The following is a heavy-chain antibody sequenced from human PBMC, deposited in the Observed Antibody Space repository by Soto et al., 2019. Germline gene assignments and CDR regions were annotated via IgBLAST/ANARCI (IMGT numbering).Heavy chain of an antibody. CDR3: AREEFDYDFWSGYYADYYYYYMDV. Sequence: ASVKVSCKASGYTFTSYAMHWVRQAPGQRLEWMGWINAGNGNTKYSQKFQGRVTITRDTSASTAYMELSSLRSEDTAVYYCAREEFDYDFWSGYYADYYYYYMDVWGKGTTVTVSS. V-gene: IGHV1-3*01. CDR1: GYTFTSYA. CDR2: INAGNGNT. D-gene: IGHD3-3*01. J-gene: IGHJ6*03.